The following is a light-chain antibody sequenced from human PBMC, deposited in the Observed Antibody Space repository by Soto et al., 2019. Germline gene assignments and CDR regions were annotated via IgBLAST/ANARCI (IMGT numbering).Light chain of an antibody. J-gene: IGKJ5*01. CDR3: QQYNKWPPIT. Sequence: EIVLTQSPATLSLSPGERATLSCRASQTVSSYLLWYQQKPGQAPRLLIYDASTRATGIPARFSGSGSGTEFTLTISSLQSEDFAVYYCQQYNKWPPITFGQGTRLEI. CDR2: DAS. V-gene: IGKV3-15*01. CDR1: QTVSSY.